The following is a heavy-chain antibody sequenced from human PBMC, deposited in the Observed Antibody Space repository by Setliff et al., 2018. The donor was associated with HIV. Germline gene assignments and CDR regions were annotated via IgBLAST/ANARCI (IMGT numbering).Heavy chain of an antibody. D-gene: IGHD3-10*01. J-gene: IGHJ4*02. Sequence: SETLSLTCTVSGDSINNYYWSWIRQPPGKGLEWIGYVYSTGSTNSKSSLKSRVTISVDTSKNQFSLKLSSVTAADTALYFCAREAYFFASGTYYFDSWGQGTLVTVSS. CDR1: GDSINNYY. V-gene: IGHV4-59*01. CDR2: VYSTGST. CDR3: AREAYFFASGTYYFDS.